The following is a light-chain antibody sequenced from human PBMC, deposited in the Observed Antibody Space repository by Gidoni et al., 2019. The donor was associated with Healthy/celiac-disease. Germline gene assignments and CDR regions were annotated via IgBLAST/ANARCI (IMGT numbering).Light chain of an antibody. Sequence: EIVLTQSPATLSLSPGERATLSCSARQSVSSYLAWYQQKPGQAPRLLIYDASNRATCITARFSGSGSGTDFTLTISSLEPEDFAVYYCQQSSNWPPGFGGGTKVEIK. CDR1: QSVSSY. V-gene: IGKV3-11*01. CDR2: DAS. CDR3: QQSSNWPPG. J-gene: IGKJ4*01.